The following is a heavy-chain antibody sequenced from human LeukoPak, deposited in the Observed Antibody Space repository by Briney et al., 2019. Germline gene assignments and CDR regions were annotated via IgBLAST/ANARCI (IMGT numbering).Heavy chain of an antibody. D-gene: IGHD6-6*01. V-gene: IGHV1-46*01. CDR1: GYTFTNYY. CDR2: INPSGGST. CDR3: ARARPPKKYSSSLGY. J-gene: IGHJ4*02. Sequence: ASVKVSCKASGYTFTNYYIHWVRQAPGQGLECMGIINPSGGSTSYAQKFQGRVTMTRDMSTSTVYMELSRLRSDDTAVYYCARARPPKKYSSSLGYWGQGTLVTVSS.